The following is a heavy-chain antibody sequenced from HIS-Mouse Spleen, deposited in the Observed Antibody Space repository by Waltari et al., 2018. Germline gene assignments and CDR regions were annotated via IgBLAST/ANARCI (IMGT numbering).Heavy chain of an antibody. V-gene: IGHV2-5*02. J-gene: IGHJ1*01. Sequence: QITLKESGPTLVKPTQTLTLTCTFSGFSLSTSGVGVGWTRQPPGKALEWLALIYWDDDKRYSPSLKNRFTITKDTSKNQVVLTMTNMDPADTATYYCARRGYSSSWYQHWGQGTLVTVSS. D-gene: IGHD6-13*01. CDR1: GFSLSTSGVG. CDR3: ARRGYSSSWYQH. CDR2: IYWDDDK.